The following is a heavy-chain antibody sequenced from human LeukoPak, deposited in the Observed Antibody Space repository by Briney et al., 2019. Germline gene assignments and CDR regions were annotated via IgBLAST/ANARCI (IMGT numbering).Heavy chain of an antibody. D-gene: IGHD5-24*01. Sequence: PGGSLRLSCAASGFTFSSYGMHWVRQAPGKGLEWVAFIRYDGSNKYYADSVKGRFTISRDNSKNTLYLQMNSLRAEDTAVYYCAKTGSSRWLQLAYFDYWGQGTLVTVSS. V-gene: IGHV3-30*02. CDR2: IRYDGSNK. J-gene: IGHJ4*02. CDR3: AKTGSSRWLQLAYFDY. CDR1: GFTFSSYG.